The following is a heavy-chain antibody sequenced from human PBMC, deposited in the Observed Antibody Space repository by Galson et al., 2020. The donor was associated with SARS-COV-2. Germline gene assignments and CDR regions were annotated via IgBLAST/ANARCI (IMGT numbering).Heavy chain of an antibody. V-gene: IGHV2-5*02. J-gene: IGHJ3*01. D-gene: IGHD3-3*01. Sequence: SGPTLVKPTQTLTLTCTFSGIALTTRGVAVSWIRQPPGQALEWLGLIYWDGDTRYRPSLKNRLTITKDTSKNQVVLKMTNMNPADTATYFCARRHSGSLIGDNNDALDVWGRGTVVTVSS. CDR2: IYWDGDT. CDR3: ARRHSGSLIGDNNDALDV. CDR1: GIALTTRGVA.